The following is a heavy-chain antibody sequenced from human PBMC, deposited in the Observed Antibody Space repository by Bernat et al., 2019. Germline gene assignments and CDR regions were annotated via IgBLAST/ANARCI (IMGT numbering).Heavy chain of an antibody. D-gene: IGHD3-22*01. CDR2: ISGSGGST. CDR1: GFTFSSYA. CDR3: AKDNSWYYDSSGYYPDAFDI. V-gene: IGHV3-23*01. Sequence: EVQLLESGGGLVQPGGSLRLSCAASGFTFSSYAMSWVRQAPGKGLEWVSAISGSGGSTYYADSVKGRFTISRDNSKNTLYLQMNSLRAEDTAVYYCAKDNSWYYDSSGYYPDAFDIWGQGTMVTVSS. J-gene: IGHJ3*02.